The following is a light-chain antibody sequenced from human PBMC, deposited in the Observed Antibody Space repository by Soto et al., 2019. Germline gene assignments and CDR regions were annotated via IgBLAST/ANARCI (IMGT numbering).Light chain of an antibody. Sequence: QLVLTQPPSASGTPGQRVTISCSGSSSNIGSNTVNWYQQLPGTAPKLLIYSNNQRPSGVPDRFSGSKSGTSASLAISGLQSEDGADYYCAAWDDSLNVVFGGGTKLTVL. V-gene: IGLV1-44*01. J-gene: IGLJ2*01. CDR3: AAWDDSLNVV. CDR2: SNN. CDR1: SSNIGSNT.